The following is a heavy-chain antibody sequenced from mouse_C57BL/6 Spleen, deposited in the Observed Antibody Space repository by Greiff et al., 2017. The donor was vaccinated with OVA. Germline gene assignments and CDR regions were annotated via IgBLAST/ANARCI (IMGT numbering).Heavy chain of an antibody. D-gene: IGHD2-4*01. J-gene: IGHJ3*01. CDR1: GFAFSSSW. CDR3: ASSMITEAWFAY. V-gene: IGHV1-82*01. CDR2: ICPGDGDT. Sequence: QVQLQQSGPELVKPGASVKISCTASGFAFSSSWMNWVKQRPGKGLEWVGRICPGDGDTNYYGKFKGKATLTADKSSSTAYMQLSSLKSEDSAVYFCASSMITEAWFAYWGQGTLVTVSA.